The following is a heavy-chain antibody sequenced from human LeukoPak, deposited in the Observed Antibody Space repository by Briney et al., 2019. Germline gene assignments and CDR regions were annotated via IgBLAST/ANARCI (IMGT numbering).Heavy chain of an antibody. Sequence: ASVKVSCKASGYTFTSYDINWVRQATGQGLEWMGWMNPNSGNTGYAQKFQGRVTMTRNTSISTAYMELSSLRSEDTAVYYCTRSRSGWYRGVPGHWGQGTLVTVSS. CDR1: GYTFTSYD. J-gene: IGHJ1*01. D-gene: IGHD6-19*01. CDR2: MNPNSGNT. CDR3: TRSRSGWYRGVPGH. V-gene: IGHV1-8*01.